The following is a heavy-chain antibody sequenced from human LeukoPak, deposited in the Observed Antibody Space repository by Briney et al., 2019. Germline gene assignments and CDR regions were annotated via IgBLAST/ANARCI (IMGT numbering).Heavy chain of an antibody. CDR3: ARNNVGSSGWTGLGY. Sequence: GASVTVSCKAFGDTFTSQYMLWVRHAPGQGLEWMAIIKPSDGSTTYAQKFQGRVTMTRDTSTSTVYMELRSLRSEDTAVYFCARNNVGSSGWTGLGYWGQGTLVTVSS. J-gene: IGHJ4*02. V-gene: IGHV1-46*01. D-gene: IGHD6-19*01. CDR2: IKPSDGST. CDR1: GDTFTSQY.